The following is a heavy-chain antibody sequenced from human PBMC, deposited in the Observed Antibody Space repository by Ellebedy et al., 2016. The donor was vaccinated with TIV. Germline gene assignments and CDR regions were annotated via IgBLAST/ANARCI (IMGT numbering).Heavy chain of an antibody. D-gene: IGHD1-14*01. V-gene: IGHV4-39*07. CDR2: IYYSGST. CDR1: GGSISSSSYY. J-gene: IGHJ4*02. Sequence: SETLSLXXTVSGGSISSSSYYSGWFRQPPGKGLEWIGSIYYSGSTYYNPSLKSRVTISVDTSKNQFSLKLSSVTAADTAVYYWARVGVTTGYFDDWGQGTLVTVSS. CDR3: ARVGVTTGYFDD.